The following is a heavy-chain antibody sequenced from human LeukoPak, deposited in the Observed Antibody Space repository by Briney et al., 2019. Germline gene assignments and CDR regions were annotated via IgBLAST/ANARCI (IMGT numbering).Heavy chain of an antibody. Sequence: GGSLRLSCAASGFTFSSHWMHWVRHAPGKGLVWVSRIKTDGSSTTYADSVKGRFTISRDNAKSTLYLQMNSLRAEDTSVYFCARLSYWVFEIWGQGTMVTVSS. CDR3: ARLSYWVFEI. CDR2: IKTDGSST. CDR1: GFTFSSHW. V-gene: IGHV3-74*01. D-gene: IGHD2-21*01. J-gene: IGHJ3*02.